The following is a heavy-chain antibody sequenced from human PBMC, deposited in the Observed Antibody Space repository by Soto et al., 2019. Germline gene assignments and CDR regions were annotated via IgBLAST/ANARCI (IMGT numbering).Heavy chain of an antibody. CDR2: IYYSGST. J-gene: IGHJ4*02. D-gene: IGHD5-18*01. CDR1: GGSISSGGYY. CDR3: ARHTAMGYYFDY. Sequence: QVQLQESGPGLVKPSQTLSLTCTVSGGSISSGGYYWSWIRQHPGKGLEWIGYIYYSGSTYYNPSLKRRVTISVDTSKTQFSLKLSSVTAADTAVYYCARHTAMGYYFDYWGQGTLVTVSS. V-gene: IGHV4-31*03.